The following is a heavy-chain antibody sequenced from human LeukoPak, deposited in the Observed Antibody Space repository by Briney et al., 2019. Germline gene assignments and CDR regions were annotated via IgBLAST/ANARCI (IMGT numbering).Heavy chain of an antibody. V-gene: IGHV1-2*06. Sequence: VASVKVSCKASGYTFTGYYLHWVRQAPGQGLQWLGRVNPSSGDTDYAQKFQGRVTVTRDTSISTAYMELSRLRSDDTAVYYCARDRETRGGDMLDYWGQGTLVTVSS. J-gene: IGHJ4*02. CDR3: ARDRETRGGDMLDY. CDR2: VNPSSGDT. CDR1: GYTFTGYY. D-gene: IGHD3-16*01.